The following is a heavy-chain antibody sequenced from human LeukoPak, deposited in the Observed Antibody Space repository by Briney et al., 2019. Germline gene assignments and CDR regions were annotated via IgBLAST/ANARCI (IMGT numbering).Heavy chain of an antibody. J-gene: IGHJ4*02. D-gene: IGHD6-13*01. CDR1: GGSISSSSYY. CDR2: IYTSGST. V-gene: IGHV4-61*02. CDR3: AMGYSSSWPPGY. Sequence: SETLFLTCTVSGGSISSSSYYCSWIRQPAGKGLEWIGRIYTSGSTNYNPSLKSRVTMSVDTSKNQFSLKLSSVTAADTAVYYCAMGYSSSWPPGYWGQGTLVTVSS.